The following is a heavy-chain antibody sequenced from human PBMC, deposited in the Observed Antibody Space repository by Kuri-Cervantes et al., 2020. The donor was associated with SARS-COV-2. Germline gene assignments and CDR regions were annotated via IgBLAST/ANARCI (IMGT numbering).Heavy chain of an antibody. CDR3: AGVGRSSSYSLAARDY. Sequence: GGSLRLSCAASGFTFSSSAMSWVRQAPGKGLEWVSYISVSGTTMYYADSVKGRFTISRDNSKNTLYLQMNSLRAEDTAVYYCAGVGRSSSYSLAARDYWGQGTLVTVSS. V-gene: IGHV3-23*01. CDR1: GFTFSSSA. J-gene: IGHJ4*02. CDR2: ISVSGTTM. D-gene: IGHD6-6*01.